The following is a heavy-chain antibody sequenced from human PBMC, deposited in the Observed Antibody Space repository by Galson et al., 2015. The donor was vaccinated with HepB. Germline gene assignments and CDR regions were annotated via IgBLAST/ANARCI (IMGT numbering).Heavy chain of an antibody. CDR2: ITATHDGT. J-gene: IGHJ4*02. CDR3: AKGPTTDWNCIDN. CDR1: GFSINSYA. Sequence: SLRLSCAASGFSINSYAMNWVRQAPGKGLEWVSAITATHDGTYYADSVKGRFTISRDSSKNTLHLQMNSLRAEDTAVYYCAKGPTTDWNCIDNWGQGTLVTVSS. V-gene: IGHV3-23*01. D-gene: IGHD1-7*01.